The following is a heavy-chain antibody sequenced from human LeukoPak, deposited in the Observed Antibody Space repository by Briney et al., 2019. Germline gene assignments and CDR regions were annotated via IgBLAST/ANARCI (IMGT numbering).Heavy chain of an antibody. V-gene: IGHV3-66*01. CDR1: GFTTSDNY. D-gene: IGHD3-16*01. CDR2: IYSGGRT. Sequence: GGSLRLSCAASGFTTSDNYITWVRQAPGKGLQWVSVIYSGGRTNYADSVKGRFSMSRDKSNGTVYLQLNSLRTEDTAVYFCARVPFTASLGDYFDYWGQGALVTVSS. J-gene: IGHJ4*02. CDR3: ARVPFTASLGDYFDY.